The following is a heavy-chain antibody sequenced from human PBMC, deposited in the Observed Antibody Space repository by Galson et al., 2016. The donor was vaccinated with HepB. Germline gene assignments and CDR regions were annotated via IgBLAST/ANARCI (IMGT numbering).Heavy chain of an antibody. Sequence: ETLSLPCSVYGGSFNSYSWSWIRQPPGKGLEWIGEVTHTGNTNYHPSLESRLTMAIDTSKNQFSLGLRTVTAADTAVYYCAREDWYFDVWGRGTQVTVSS. CDR3: AREDWYFDV. CDR2: VTHTGNT. CDR1: GGSFNSYS. J-gene: IGHJ2*01. V-gene: IGHV4-34*01.